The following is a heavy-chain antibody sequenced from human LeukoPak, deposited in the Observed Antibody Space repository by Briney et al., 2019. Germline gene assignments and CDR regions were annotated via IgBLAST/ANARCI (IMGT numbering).Heavy chain of an antibody. V-gene: IGHV4-4*02. CDR2: ISLSGLT. J-gene: IGHJ4*02. Sequence: SSETLSLTCGVSGVSISTTIWWSWIRQSPGQGLEWIGEISLSGLTNYSPSLNSRVTMSLDMPKNQLSLNLSSVTAADTAVYYCSRENGAFSPFGFWGQRTLVTVTP. CDR3: SRENGAFSPFGF. CDR1: GVSISTTIW. D-gene: IGHD2-8*01.